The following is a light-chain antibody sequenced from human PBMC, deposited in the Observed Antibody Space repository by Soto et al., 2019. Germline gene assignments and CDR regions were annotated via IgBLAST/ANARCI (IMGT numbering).Light chain of an antibody. V-gene: IGLV2-14*01. J-gene: IGLJ3*02. CDR3: SSYTSSSTLV. CDR2: EVS. Sequence: QSVLTQPASVSGSPGQSITISCTGTSSDVGGYNYVSWYQQYPGKVPKLMIYEVSNRPSGVSNRFSGSKSGNTASLTISGLQAEDEADYYCSSYTSSSTLVFGGGTQLTVL. CDR1: SSDVGGYNY.